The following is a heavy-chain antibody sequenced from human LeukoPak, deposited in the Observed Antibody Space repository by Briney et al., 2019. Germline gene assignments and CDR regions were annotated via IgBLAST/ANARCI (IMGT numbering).Heavy chain of an antibody. CDR1: GFTFSSYS. CDR3: ARAPWYYYDSSGYYPFDY. CDR2: ISSSSSYI. J-gene: IGHJ4*02. Sequence: GGSLRLSCAASGFTFSSYSMNWVRQAPGKGLEWVSSISSSSSYIYYADSVKGRFTISRDNAKNSLYLQMNSPRAEDTAVYYCARAPWYYYDSSGYYPFDYWGQGTLVTVSS. V-gene: IGHV3-21*01. D-gene: IGHD3-22*01.